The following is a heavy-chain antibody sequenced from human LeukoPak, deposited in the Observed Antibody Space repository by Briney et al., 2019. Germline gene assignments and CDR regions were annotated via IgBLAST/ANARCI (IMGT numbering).Heavy chain of an antibody. Sequence: SETLTLTCTVSGGSINNYYWSWIRQSAGNGLECIGRIYSSGSTNYNPSLKSRVTMSVDTSKNQFTLKLCSVTAAATAVYYCARGPIIRGDNCFDPWAQGTLVTVSS. CDR3: ARGPIIRGDNCFDP. V-gene: IGHV4-4*07. CDR2: IYSSGST. J-gene: IGHJ5*02. CDR1: GGSINNYY. D-gene: IGHD3-10*01.